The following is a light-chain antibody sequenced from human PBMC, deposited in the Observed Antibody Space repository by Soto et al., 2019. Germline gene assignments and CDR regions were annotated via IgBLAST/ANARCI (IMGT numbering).Light chain of an antibody. CDR2: DVS. Sequence: QSVLTQPASVSGSPGQSITISCTGTSSDVGTYNHVSWYQQHPGKAPKLMIYDVSNRPSGVSNRFSGSKSGNTASLTISGLQAEDEADYYCSSYTTSATLGVFGTGTKATVL. J-gene: IGLJ1*01. CDR1: SSDVGTYNH. V-gene: IGLV2-14*01. CDR3: SSYTTSATLGV.